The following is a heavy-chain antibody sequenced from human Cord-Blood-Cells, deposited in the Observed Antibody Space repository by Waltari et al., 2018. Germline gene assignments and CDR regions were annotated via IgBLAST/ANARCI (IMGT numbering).Heavy chain of an antibody. D-gene: IGHD4-4*01. V-gene: IGHV4-4*02. CDR3: ARAHSNYWFDP. Sequence: QVQLQESGPGLVKPSGTLSLTCAVSGGSISSSNWWSWVRQPPGKGLEWIGEIYHSGRTNYNPSLKRRVTISVDKSKNQFSLKLSSVTAADTVVYYCARAHSNYWFDPWGQGTLVTVSS. J-gene: IGHJ5*02. CDR2: IYHSGRT. CDR1: GGSISSSNW.